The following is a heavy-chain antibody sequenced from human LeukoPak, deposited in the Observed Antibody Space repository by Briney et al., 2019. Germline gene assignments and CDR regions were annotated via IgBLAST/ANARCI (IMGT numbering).Heavy chain of an antibody. V-gene: IGHV4-61*02. CDR3: ASWRDTYSGSYQNWFDP. CDR2: IYTSGST. D-gene: IGHD1-26*01. CDR1: GGSISSGSYY. Sequence: SQTLSLTCTVSGGSISSGSYYWSWIRQPAGKGLEWIGRIYTSGSTNYNPSLKSRVTISVDTSKNQFSLKLSSVTAADTAVYYCASWRDTYSGSYQNWFDPWGQGTLVTVSS. J-gene: IGHJ5*02.